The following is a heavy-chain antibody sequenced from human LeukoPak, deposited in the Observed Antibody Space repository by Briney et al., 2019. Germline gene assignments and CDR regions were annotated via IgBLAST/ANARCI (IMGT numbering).Heavy chain of an antibody. Sequence: SETLSLTCTVSGGSISSYYWSWIRQPAGKRLEWIGRIYNSGSTTYNPSLKSRVTMSVDTSENQFSLKLSSVTAADTAVYYCARGGYYFDYWGQGTLVTVSS. CDR1: GGSISSYY. D-gene: IGHD5-12*01. CDR3: ARGGYYFDY. CDR2: IYNSGST. J-gene: IGHJ4*02. V-gene: IGHV4-4*07.